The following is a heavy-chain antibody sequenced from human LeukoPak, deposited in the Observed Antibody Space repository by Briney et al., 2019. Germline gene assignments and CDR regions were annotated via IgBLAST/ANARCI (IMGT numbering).Heavy chain of an antibody. CDR1: GFTFRGYE. V-gene: IGHV3-48*03. D-gene: IGHD5-24*01. J-gene: IGHJ5*02. CDR2: ISSSGNTI. CDR3: AKLVAITQAFDP. Sequence: GGSLRLSCAASGFTFRGYEMNWVRQAPGKGLEWVSYISSSGNTIYYADSVKGRFTISRDNAKNSLFLQMNSLRAEDTAVYYCAKLVAITQAFDPWGQGTLVTVSS.